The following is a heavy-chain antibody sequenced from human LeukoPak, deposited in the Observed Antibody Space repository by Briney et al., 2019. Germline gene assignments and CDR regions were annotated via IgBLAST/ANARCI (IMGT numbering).Heavy chain of an antibody. CDR3: ARDTAMAYYEESYFDP. J-gene: IGHJ5*02. D-gene: IGHD5-18*01. V-gene: IGHV1-18*01. CDR2: FSAYNGNT. CDR1: GYTFTSYG. Sequence: GASVKVSCKASGYTFTSYGICWVRQAPGQGLECMGWFSAYNGNTNYAQKFQDRLTMTTDKSTSTAYMELRSLRSDDTAVYYCARDTAMAYYEESYFDPWGQGTLVTVSS.